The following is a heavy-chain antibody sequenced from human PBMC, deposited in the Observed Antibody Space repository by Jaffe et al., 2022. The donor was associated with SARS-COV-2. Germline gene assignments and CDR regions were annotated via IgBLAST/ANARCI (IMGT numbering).Heavy chain of an antibody. CDR1: GGSISSGDYY. CDR3: ARGFSDIVVVPAYYFDY. J-gene: IGHJ4*02. D-gene: IGHD2-2*01. Sequence: QVQLQESGPGLVKPSQTLSLTCTVSGGSISSGDYYWSWIRQPPGKGLEWIGYIYYSGSTYYNPSLKSRVTISVDTSKNQFSLKLSSVTAADTAVYYCARGFSDIVVVPAYYFDYWGQGTLVTVSS. V-gene: IGHV4-30-4*01. CDR2: IYYSGST.